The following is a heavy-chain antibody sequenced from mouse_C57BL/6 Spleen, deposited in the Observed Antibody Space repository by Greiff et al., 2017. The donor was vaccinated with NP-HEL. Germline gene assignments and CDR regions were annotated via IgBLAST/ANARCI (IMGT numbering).Heavy chain of an antibody. CDR3: AVYDYGGGTTFDY. D-gene: IGHD2-4*01. CDR2: IDPEDGET. CDR1: GFNIKDYY. J-gene: IGHJ2*01. Sequence: VQLKQSGAELVKPGASVKLSCTASGFNIKDYYMHWVKQRTEQGLEWIGRIDPEDGETKYAPKFKGKAPITAAPSSTTAYLQLSSLTSEDTAVYYRAVYDYGGGTTFDYWGQGTTLTVSS. V-gene: IGHV14-2*01.